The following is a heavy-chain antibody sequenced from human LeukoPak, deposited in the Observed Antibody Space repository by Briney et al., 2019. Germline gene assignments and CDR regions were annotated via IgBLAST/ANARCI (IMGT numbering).Heavy chain of an antibody. D-gene: IGHD2-2*01. V-gene: IGHV4-30-4*08. Sequence: PSETLSLTCTVSGGSISSGDYYWSWIRQPPGKGLEWIGYIYYSGSTYYNPSLKSRVTISVDTSKNQFSLKLSSVTAADTAVYYCARVGLIVVVPAAATEGFDPWGQGTLVTVSS. CDR2: IYYSGST. CDR3: ARVGLIVVVPAAATEGFDP. J-gene: IGHJ5*02. CDR1: GGSISSGDYY.